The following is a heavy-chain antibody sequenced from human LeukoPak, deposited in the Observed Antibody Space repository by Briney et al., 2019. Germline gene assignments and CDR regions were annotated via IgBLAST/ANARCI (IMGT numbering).Heavy chain of an antibody. CDR1: GGSISRGGYY. J-gene: IGHJ3*02. CDR2: IYYSGST. V-gene: IGHV4-31*03. CDR3: ARDPGDCGGDCSPEDAFDI. D-gene: IGHD2-21*02. Sequence: SETLSLTCTVSGGSISRGGYYWSWIRQHPGTGLEWIGYIYYSGSTYYNPSLKSRVTISVDTSKNQFSLKLSSVTAADTAVYYCARDPGDCGGDCSPEDAFDIWGQGTMVTVSS.